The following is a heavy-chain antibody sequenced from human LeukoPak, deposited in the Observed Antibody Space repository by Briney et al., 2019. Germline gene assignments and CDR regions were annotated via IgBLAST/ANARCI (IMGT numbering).Heavy chain of an antibody. J-gene: IGHJ4*02. V-gene: IGHV1-18*04. CDR1: GYTFTGYY. D-gene: IGHD6-13*01. Sequence: ASVKVSCKASGYTFTGYYMHWVRQAPGQGLEWMGWISAYNGNTNYAQKLQGRVTMTTDTFTSTAYMELRSLRSDDTAVYYCAASSSWSDFDYWGQGTLVTVSS. CDR3: AASSSWSDFDY. CDR2: ISAYNGNT.